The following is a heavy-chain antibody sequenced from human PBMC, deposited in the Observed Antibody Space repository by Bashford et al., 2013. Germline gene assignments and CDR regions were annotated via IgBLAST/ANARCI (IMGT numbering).Heavy chain of an antibody. J-gene: IGHJ4*02. Sequence: VASVKVSCKASGYTFSTYAIHWVRQAPGHRLEWMAWINPANGYTKYSPEFPDRVTITRDRSASTAYMELSSLRSEDTAVYYCTRGGFSSSSHPWDFDYWGQGSLVTVSS. D-gene: IGHD6-6*01. CDR3: TRGGFSSSSHPWDFDY. CDR2: INPANGYT. CDR1: GYTFSTYA. V-gene: IGHV1-3*01.